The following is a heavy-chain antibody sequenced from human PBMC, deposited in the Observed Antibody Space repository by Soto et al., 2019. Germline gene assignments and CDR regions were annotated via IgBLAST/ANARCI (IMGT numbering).Heavy chain of an antibody. CDR1: GYTFVDYY. V-gene: IGHV1-46*03. CDR3: TRGRSGYYNDAFEI. J-gene: IGHJ3*02. D-gene: IGHD3-3*01. CDR2: INPRGGSS. Sequence: QVQVVQSGAEVKKPAASVKVSCKASGYTFVDYYMHWVRQAPGQGLEWMGIINPRGGSSSYAQKFQGRVTMTRDTSTSTDYMELSSLRSEDTALYYCTRGRSGYYNDAFEIWGQGTMVTVSS.